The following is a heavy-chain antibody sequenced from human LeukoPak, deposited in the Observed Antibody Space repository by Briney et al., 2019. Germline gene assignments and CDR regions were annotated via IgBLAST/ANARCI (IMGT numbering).Heavy chain of an antibody. J-gene: IGHJ4*02. V-gene: IGHV3-7*03. CDR3: ATPLDYSDSSGYHQGGD. Sequence: GGSLRLSCVASGITFSRHWMTWVRQAPGKGLEWVANIKEDGTKRNYVDSVKGRFTISRDNAKNPLYLQMNSLRAEDTAVYYCATPLDYSDSSGYHQGGDWGQGTLVTVSS. D-gene: IGHD3-22*01. CDR1: GITFSRHW. CDR2: IKEDGTKR.